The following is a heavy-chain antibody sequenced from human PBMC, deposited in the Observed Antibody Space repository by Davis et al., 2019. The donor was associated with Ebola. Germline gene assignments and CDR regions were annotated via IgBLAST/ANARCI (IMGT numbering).Heavy chain of an antibody. D-gene: IGHD2-21*02. J-gene: IGHJ4*02. Sequence: SETLSLTCTVSGGSISSSSYYWGWIRQPPGKGLEWIGSIYYSGSTYYNPSLKSRVTISVDTSKNQFSLKLSSGTAADTAVYCCAGPTASGGGVSYWGQGTLVTVSS. CDR1: GGSISSSSYY. CDR2: IYYSGST. CDR3: AGPTASGGGVSY. V-gene: IGHV4-39*01.